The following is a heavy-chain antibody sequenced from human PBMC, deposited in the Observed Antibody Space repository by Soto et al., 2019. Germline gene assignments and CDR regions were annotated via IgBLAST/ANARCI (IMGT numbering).Heavy chain of an antibody. CDR3: ARGCSSTSCPDGVFDY. CDR1: GFTFSSYA. V-gene: IGHV3-30-3*01. CDR2: ISYDGSNK. D-gene: IGHD2-2*01. J-gene: IGHJ4*02. Sequence: PGGSLRLSCAASGFTFSSYAMHWVRQAPGKGLEWVAVISYDGSNKYYADSVKGRFTISRDNSKNTLYLQMNSLRAEDTAVYYCARGCSSTSCPDGVFDYWGQGTLVTVSS.